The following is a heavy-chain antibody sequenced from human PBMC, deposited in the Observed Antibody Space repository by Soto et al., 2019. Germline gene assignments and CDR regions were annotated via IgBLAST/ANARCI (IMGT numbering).Heavy chain of an antibody. D-gene: IGHD4-17*01. CDR3: AKYGENYYYGMDV. Sequence: PSETLSLTCAVSGYSISSGYYWGWIRQPPGKGLEWIGNIYRSGSTYYNPSLKSRVTISIDTSKNQFSLKLYSVTAADTAVYYCAKYGENYYYGMDVWGQGTTVTVSS. CDR2: IYRSGST. CDR1: GYSISSGYY. V-gene: IGHV4-38-2*01. J-gene: IGHJ6*02.